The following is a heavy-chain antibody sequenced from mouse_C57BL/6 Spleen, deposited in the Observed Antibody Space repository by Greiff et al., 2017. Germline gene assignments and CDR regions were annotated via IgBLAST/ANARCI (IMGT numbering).Heavy chain of an antibody. CDR3: ARHGDFAY. CDR1: GFTFSSYT. CDR2: ISGGGGNT. V-gene: IGHV5-9*01. Sequence: DVKLVESGGGLVKPGGSLKLSCAASGFTFSSYTMSWVRQTPEKRLEWVATISGGGGNTYYPDSVKGRFTISRDNAKNTLYLQVSGLRSEDTALYYCARHGDFAYWGPGTLVTVSA. J-gene: IGHJ3*01.